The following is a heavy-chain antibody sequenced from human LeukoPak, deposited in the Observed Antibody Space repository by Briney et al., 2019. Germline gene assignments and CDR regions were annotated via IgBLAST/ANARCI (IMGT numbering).Heavy chain of an antibody. J-gene: IGHJ6*03. V-gene: IGHV4-39*01. CDR3: ARHLRIAAANPTPSYYMDV. Sequence: SETLSLTCTVSRGSISSSSYYWGWIRQPPGKGLEWIGSIYYRGHPYYNPYLKSRVTIPVHPSKNQFSLKLSSLTAADTAVYYCARHLRIAAANPTPSYYMDVWGKGTTVTVSS. D-gene: IGHD6-13*01. CDR2: IYYRGHP. CDR1: RGSISSSSYY.